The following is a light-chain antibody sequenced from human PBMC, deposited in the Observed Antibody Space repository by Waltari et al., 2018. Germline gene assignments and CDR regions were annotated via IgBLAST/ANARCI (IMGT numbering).Light chain of an antibody. V-gene: IGKV3-20*01. CDR3: QKYVNLPAT. CDR2: HAS. J-gene: IGKJ1*01. CDR1: QSVGRF. Sequence: EIVLTQSPSTLSLSAAARATLSCRACQSVGRFLAWYQQKPVQAPRLLIYHASIRATGIPDRFSGSGSGTDFSLTISGLEPEDFAVYYCQKYVNLPATFGQGTKVEIK.